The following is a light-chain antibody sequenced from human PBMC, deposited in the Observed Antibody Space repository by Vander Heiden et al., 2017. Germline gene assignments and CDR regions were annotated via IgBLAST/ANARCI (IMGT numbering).Light chain of an antibody. J-gene: IGKJ5*01. Sequence: IQMTQSPSSLSASVGDRVTITCQASQDISNYLNWYQLKPGKAPKLLIYDASNLETGVPSRFSGSGSGTDFTFTISSLQPEDIATYYCQQYDNLPLIFGQGTRLEIK. V-gene: IGKV1-33*01. CDR2: DAS. CDR1: QDISNY. CDR3: QQYDNLPLI.